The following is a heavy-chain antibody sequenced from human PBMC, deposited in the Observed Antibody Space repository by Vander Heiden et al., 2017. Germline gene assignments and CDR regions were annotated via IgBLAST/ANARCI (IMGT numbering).Heavy chain of an antibody. Sequence: GSTYYNPSLKSRVTISVDTSKNQFSLKLSPVTAADTAVYYCARVRGGGSYPLGYYYYGMDVWGQGTTVTVSS. J-gene: IGHJ6*02. CDR3: ARVRGGGSYPLGYYYYGMDV. CDR2: GST. V-gene: IGHV4-31*02. D-gene: IGHD1-26*01.